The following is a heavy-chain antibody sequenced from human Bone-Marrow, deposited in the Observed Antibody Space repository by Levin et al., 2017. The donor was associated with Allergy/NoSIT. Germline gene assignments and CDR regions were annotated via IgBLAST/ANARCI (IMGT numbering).Heavy chain of an antibody. V-gene: IGHV3-74*01. CDR2: ISPDGSDI. CDR1: GFSLSSYW. CDR3: ARGTSDWMGIDY. J-gene: IGHJ4*02. Sequence: GESLKISCGASGFSLSSYWMHWVRRGPGKGLVCVSRISPDGSDIRYADSVKGRFTVSRDNPKNTVSLEMHSLRDEDTAVYYCARGTSDWMGIDYWGQGALVTVSP. D-gene: IGHD2-2*01.